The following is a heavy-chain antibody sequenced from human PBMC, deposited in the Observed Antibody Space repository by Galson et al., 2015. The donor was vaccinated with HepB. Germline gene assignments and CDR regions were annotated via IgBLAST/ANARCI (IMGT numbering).Heavy chain of an antibody. Sequence: SLRLSCAASGFTFSSYWMHWVRQAPGKGLVWVSRINSDGSTTNYADSVKGRFTISRDNAKNTLYLQMNSLRAEDTAVYYCARDQVGDYFDYWGQGTLVTASS. D-gene: IGHD4-17*01. CDR3: ARDQVGDYFDY. V-gene: IGHV3-74*01. CDR2: INSDGSTT. J-gene: IGHJ4*02. CDR1: GFTFSSYW.